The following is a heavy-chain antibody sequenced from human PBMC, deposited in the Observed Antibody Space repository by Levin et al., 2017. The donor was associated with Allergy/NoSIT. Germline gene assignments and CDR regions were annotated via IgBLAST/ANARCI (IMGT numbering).Heavy chain of an antibody. CDR3: ARDHHYGD. J-gene: IGHJ4*02. D-gene: IGHD4-17*01. V-gene: IGHV3-74*01. CDR2: INSDGSST. Sequence: GESLKISCAASGFTFSSNWMHWVRQAPGKGLVWVSRINSDGSSTIYADSVQGRFTISRDNAKNTLYLQMNSLRAEDTAVYYCARDHHYGDWGQGTLVTVSS. CDR1: GFTFSSNW.